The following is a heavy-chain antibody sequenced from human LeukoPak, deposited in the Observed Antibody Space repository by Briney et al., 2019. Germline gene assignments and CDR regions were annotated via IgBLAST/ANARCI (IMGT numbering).Heavy chain of an antibody. CDR2: ISYDGSNK. CDR1: GFTFSSYG. D-gene: IGHD6-13*01. V-gene: IGHV3-30*18. J-gene: IGHJ4*02. CDR3: AKDLAAGLDY. Sequence: GGSLRPSCAASGFTFSSYGMHWVRQAPGKGLEWVAVISYDGSNKYYADSVKGRFTISRDNSKNTLYLQMNSLRAEDTAVYYCAKDLAAGLDYWGQGTLVTVSS.